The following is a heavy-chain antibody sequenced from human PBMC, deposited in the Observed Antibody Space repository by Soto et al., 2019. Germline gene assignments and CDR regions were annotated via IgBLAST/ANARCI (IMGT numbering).Heavy chain of an antibody. CDR2: IYYSGST. D-gene: IGHD2-15*01. Sequence: SETLSLTCTVSGGSISSYYWSWIRQPPGKGLEWIGYIYYSGSTYYNPSLKSRVTISVDTSKNQFSLKLSSVTAADTAVYYCASRGTTTYCSGGSCYARGFDYLGQGTLVTVSS. CDR1: GGSISSYY. V-gene: IGHV4-59*06. J-gene: IGHJ4*02. CDR3: ASRGTTTYCSGGSCYARGFDY.